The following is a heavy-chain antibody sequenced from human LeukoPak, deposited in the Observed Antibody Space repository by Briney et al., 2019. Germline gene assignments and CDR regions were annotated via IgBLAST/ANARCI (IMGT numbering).Heavy chain of an antibody. Sequence: PSEALSLTCTVSGGSISSYYWSWIRQPPGKGLEWIGYIYYSGSTNYNPSLESRVTISVDTSKNQFSLKLSSVTAADTAVYYCAREARVTNYFDYWGQGTLVTVPS. CDR2: IYYSGST. CDR3: AREARVTNYFDY. J-gene: IGHJ4*02. CDR1: GGSISSYY. V-gene: IGHV4-59*01. D-gene: IGHD3-3*01.